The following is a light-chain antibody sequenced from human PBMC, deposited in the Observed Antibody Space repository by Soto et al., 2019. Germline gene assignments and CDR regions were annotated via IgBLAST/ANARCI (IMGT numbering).Light chain of an antibody. Sequence: DIQMTQSPSTLSASVGDRVTITCRASQSISSWLAWYQQKPGKAPKLLIYDASSFGSGVPSRFSGSGSGTDFTLTISSLQADDVATYYCQQYNTYPTFGPGTKVDI. CDR2: DAS. J-gene: IGKJ3*01. CDR1: QSISSW. CDR3: QQYNTYPT. V-gene: IGKV1-5*01.